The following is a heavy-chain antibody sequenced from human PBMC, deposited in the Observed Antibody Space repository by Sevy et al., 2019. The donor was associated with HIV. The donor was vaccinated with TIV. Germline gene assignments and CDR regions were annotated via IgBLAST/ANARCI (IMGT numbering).Heavy chain of an antibody. CDR2: ISYDGSNK. J-gene: IGHJ3*02. CDR1: GFTFSSYG. V-gene: IGHV3-30*18. Sequence: GGSLRISCAASGFTFSSYGMHWVRQAPGKGLEWVAVISYDGSNKYYADSVKGRFTISRDNSKNTLYLQMNSLRAEDTAVYYCAKDAYYDYVWGSYRYTPDAFDIRGQGTMVTVSS. CDR3: AKDAYYDYVWGSYRYTPDAFDI. D-gene: IGHD3-16*02.